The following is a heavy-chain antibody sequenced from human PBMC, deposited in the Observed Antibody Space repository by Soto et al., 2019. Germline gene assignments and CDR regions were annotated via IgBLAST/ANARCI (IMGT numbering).Heavy chain of an antibody. CDR2: IYYSGST. D-gene: IGHD6-13*01. J-gene: IGHJ4*02. V-gene: IGHV4-30-4*01. CDR1: GGSISSGDYY. CDR3: ASRHSSPYFDY. Sequence: SETLSLTCTVSGGSISSGDYYWSWIRQPPGKGLEWIGSIYYSGSTYYNPSLKSRVTISVDTSKNQFSLKLNSVTAADTAVDYCASRHSSPYFDYWGQGNLVTVSS.